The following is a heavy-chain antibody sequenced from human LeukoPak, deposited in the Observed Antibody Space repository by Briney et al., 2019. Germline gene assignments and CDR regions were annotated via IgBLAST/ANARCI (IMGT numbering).Heavy chain of an antibody. CDR3: SRGYCSGRSCYAIDY. CDR1: GFTVSSNY. CDR2: IYSGGST. Sequence: GGSLRLSCAASGFTVSSNYMNWVRQAPGKGLEWVSVIYSGGSTYYADSVKGRFTISRDNSKNTLYLQMSSLRAEDTAVYYCSRGYCSGRSCYAIDYWGRGTLVTVSS. D-gene: IGHD2-15*01. V-gene: IGHV3-66*01. J-gene: IGHJ4*02.